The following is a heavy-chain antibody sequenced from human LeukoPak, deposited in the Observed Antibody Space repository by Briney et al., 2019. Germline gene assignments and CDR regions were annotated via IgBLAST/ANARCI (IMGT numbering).Heavy chain of an antibody. Sequence: SETLSLTCKVSGGSLSHHYWSWIRQPAGKGLEWIGRLYTRGATDYNPSLQGRVTMSMDTSKNQFSLNVSSVTAADTAVYYCARDNDFWSGYTGRDYWGPGTLVTVSS. CDR1: GGSLSHHY. J-gene: IGHJ4*02. V-gene: IGHV4-4*07. CDR3: ARDNDFWSGYTGRDY. D-gene: IGHD3-3*01. CDR2: LYTRGAT.